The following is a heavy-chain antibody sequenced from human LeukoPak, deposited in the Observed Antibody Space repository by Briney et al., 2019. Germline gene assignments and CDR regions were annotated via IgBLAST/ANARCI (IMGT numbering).Heavy chain of an antibody. Sequence: SETLSLTCTVSGGSVSSHRYYWGWLRQPPGKGLEWIGSVYYSGSTYYDPSLKSRVTLSVDTSKNQFSLRLSSVTAADTAVYYCAREREGPYGYLDYWGQGTLVAVSS. J-gene: IGHJ4*02. CDR1: GGSVSSHRYY. V-gene: IGHV4-39*07. D-gene: IGHD4-17*01. CDR3: AREREGPYGYLDY. CDR2: VYYSGST.